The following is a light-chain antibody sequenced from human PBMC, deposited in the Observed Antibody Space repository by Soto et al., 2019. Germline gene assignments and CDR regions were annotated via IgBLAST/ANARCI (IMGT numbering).Light chain of an antibody. V-gene: IGKV1-39*01. CDR3: QQSDSTPRT. CDR1: QSISSY. Sequence: DIQMTQSPSSLSASVGDRVTITCRASQSISSYLNWYQQKPGKAPKLLIYAASSLQSGVPSRFSGIGSGTDFTLTISSLQPEDFATYYCQQSDSTPRTFGQGTKVEIK. CDR2: AAS. J-gene: IGKJ1*01.